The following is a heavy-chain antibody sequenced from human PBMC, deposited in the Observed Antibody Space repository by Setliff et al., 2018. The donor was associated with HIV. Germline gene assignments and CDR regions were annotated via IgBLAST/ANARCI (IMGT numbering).Heavy chain of an antibody. CDR2: VSNTGRSSSSYT. CDR1: TFSVSEYA. Sequence: GGSLRLSCAASTFSVSEYAMSWVRQAPGKGLEWVSAVSNTGRSSSSYTNYADSVKGRFTISRDNAKNSLYLQMNSLRAEDTAVYYCVKEAYSNTWNYYYYYIDVWGKGTTVTVSS. V-gene: IGHV3-11*05. J-gene: IGHJ6*03. CDR3: VKEAYSNTWNYYYYYIDV. D-gene: IGHD6-13*01.